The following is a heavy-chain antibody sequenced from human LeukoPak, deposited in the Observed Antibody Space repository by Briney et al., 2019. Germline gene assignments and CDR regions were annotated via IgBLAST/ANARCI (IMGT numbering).Heavy chain of an antibody. D-gene: IGHD4-17*01. Sequence: SETLSLTCTVSGCSISRSRDYWGWIRQPPGKGLEWIGSIYYSGSTYSNPSLKSRVTISGDTSKNRFSLKLSSVTAADTAVYYCARAVGGDYGFPFDYWGQGTLVTVSS. CDR2: IYYSGST. CDR1: GCSISRSRDY. V-gene: IGHV4-39*07. CDR3: ARAVGGDYGFPFDY. J-gene: IGHJ4*02.